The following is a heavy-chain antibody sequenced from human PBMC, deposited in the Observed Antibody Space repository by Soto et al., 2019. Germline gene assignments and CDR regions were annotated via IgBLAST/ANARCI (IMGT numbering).Heavy chain of an antibody. CDR1: GYTFTGYY. CDR3: ARDPGGFQNWFDP. CDR2: INPNSGGT. J-gene: IGHJ5*02. D-gene: IGHD3-16*01. Sequence: QVQLVQSGAEVKKPGASVKVSCKASGYTFTGYYMHWVRQAPGQGLEWMGWINPNSGGTNYAQKFQGWVTMTRDTSISTAYMALSRLRSDDTAVYYCARDPGGFQNWFDPWGQGTLVTVSS. V-gene: IGHV1-2*04.